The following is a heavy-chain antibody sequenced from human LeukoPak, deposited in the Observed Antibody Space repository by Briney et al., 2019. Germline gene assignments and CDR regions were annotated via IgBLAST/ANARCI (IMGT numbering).Heavy chain of an antibody. CDR1: GGTFSSYA. CDR3: ARPLDYDSSGYYYYDAFDI. Sequence: ASVKVSCKASGGTFSSYAISWVRQAPGQGLELMGGIIPIFGTANYAQKFQGRVTITADKSTSTAYMELSSLRSEDTAVYYCARPLDYDSSGYYYYDAFDIWGQGTMVTVSS. V-gene: IGHV1-69*06. J-gene: IGHJ3*02. CDR2: IIPIFGTA. D-gene: IGHD3-22*01.